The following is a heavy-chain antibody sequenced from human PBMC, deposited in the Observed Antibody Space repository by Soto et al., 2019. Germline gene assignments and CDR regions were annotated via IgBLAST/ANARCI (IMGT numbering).Heavy chain of an antibody. Sequence: QVQLVESGGGVVQPGRSLRLSCAASGFTFSDYAMHWVRQAPGKGLEWVAIIWYDGSNKHYADSVKGRFTISRDDSKDTLYLQMNSLRAEDTAIYCCARCSDYGGNPQLDFWGQGILVTVSS. CDR3: ARCSDYGGNPQLDF. CDR2: IWYDGSNK. V-gene: IGHV3-33*01. CDR1: GFTFSDYA. J-gene: IGHJ4*02. D-gene: IGHD4-17*01.